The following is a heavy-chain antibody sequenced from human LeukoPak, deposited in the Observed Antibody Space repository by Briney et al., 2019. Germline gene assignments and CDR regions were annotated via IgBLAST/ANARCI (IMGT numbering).Heavy chain of an antibody. J-gene: IGHJ6*03. CDR1: GGSFSGYY. V-gene: IGHV4-34*01. CDR3: ARCYYGSGNLYYYYYYMVV. D-gene: IGHD3-10*01. CDR2: INHSGST. Sequence: SETLSLTCAVYGGSFSGYYWSWIRQPPGKGLEWIGEINHSGSTNYNPSLKSRVTISLDTSKNQFSLKVSSVTAADTAVYYCARCYYGSGNLYYYYYYMVVWGKGTTVTVSS.